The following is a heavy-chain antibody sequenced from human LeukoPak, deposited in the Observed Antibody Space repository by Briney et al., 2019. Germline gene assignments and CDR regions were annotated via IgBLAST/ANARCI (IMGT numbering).Heavy chain of an antibody. Sequence: GGSLRLSCAASGFTFSSYAMSCVRQAPGKGLEWVSGFSASGGSTYYADSVKGRFTISRDNSKNTLYLQMNSLRAEDTAVYYCAKGNSGSYLMHFDYWGQGTLATVSS. J-gene: IGHJ4*02. CDR1: GFTFSSYA. D-gene: IGHD1-26*01. CDR2: FSASGGST. CDR3: AKGNSGSYLMHFDY. V-gene: IGHV3-23*01.